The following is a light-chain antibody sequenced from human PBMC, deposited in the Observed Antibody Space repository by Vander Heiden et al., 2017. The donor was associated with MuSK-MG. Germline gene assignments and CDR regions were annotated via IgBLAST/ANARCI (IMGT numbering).Light chain of an antibody. Sequence: DLQLSHSPSFLSASVGDRVTITCRASQGISSHLAWNQQKPGKAPKPLIYAASTLQSGVPSRFSGSGSGTEFTLTISSLQPEDFATYYCQQLNSFPVTFGGGTKVEIK. CDR3: QQLNSFPVT. CDR2: AAS. CDR1: QGISSH. V-gene: IGKV1-9*01. J-gene: IGKJ4*02.